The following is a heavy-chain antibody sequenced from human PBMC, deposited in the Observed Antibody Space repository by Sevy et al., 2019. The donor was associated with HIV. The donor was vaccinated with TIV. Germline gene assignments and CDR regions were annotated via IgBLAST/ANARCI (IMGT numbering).Heavy chain of an antibody. J-gene: IGHJ4*02. D-gene: IGHD3-22*01. CDR1: GFTFSSYA. Sequence: GGSLRLSCAASGFTFSSYAMHWVRQAPGKGLEWVAVISYDGSNKYYEDSVKGRFTISRDNSKNTLYLQMNSLRAEDTAVYYCARDYDSSGYSPAGVDYWGQGTLVTVSS. CDR2: ISYDGSNK. V-gene: IGHV3-30-3*01. CDR3: ARDYDSSGYSPAGVDY.